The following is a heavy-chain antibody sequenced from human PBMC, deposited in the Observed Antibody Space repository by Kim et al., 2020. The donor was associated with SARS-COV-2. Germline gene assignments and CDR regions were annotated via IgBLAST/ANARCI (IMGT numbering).Heavy chain of an antibody. Sequence: YYADSVKGRFTISRDNAKNSLYLQMNSLRAEDTAVYYCARSPHYPVFDYWGQGTLVTVSS. CDR3: ARSPHYPVFDY. J-gene: IGHJ4*02. V-gene: IGHV3-21*01. D-gene: IGHD3-10*01.